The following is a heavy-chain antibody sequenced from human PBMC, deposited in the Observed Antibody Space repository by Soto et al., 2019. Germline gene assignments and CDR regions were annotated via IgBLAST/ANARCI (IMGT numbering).Heavy chain of an antibody. V-gene: IGHV3-11*01. CDR2: ITFSGNTV. Sequence: GGSLRLSCAASGFTFSDSYMSWIRQAPGKGLEWISYITFSGNTVYYVDSLKGRFTISRDNAKNPLYLQMNRLRAEDTAVYYCARVSWREKYGMDVWGQGTTVTVSS. CDR3: ARVSWREKYGMDV. J-gene: IGHJ6*02. CDR1: GFTFSDSY.